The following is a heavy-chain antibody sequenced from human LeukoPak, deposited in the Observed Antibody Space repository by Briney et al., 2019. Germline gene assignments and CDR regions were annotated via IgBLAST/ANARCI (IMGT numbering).Heavy chain of an antibody. V-gene: IGHV3-7*01. CDR2: IKQDGSEK. D-gene: IGHD1-26*01. J-gene: IGHJ4*02. CDR3: ARDHEWELLPTDY. CDR1: GFTFSSYW. Sequence: GGSLRLSCAASGFTFSSYWMSWVRQAPGKGLEWVANIKQDGSEKYYVDSVKGRFTISRDNAKNSLYLQMNSLSAEDTAVYYCARDHEWELLPTDYWGQGTLVTVSS.